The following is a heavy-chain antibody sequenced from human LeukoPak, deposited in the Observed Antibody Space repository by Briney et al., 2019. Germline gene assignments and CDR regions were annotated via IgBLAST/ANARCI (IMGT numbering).Heavy chain of an antibody. Sequence: GRSPRLSCAASGFTFDDYAMHWVRQAPGKGLEWVSGISWNSGSIGYADSVMGRFTISRDNAKNSLYLQMNSLRAEDTALYYCAKDAYSSGWFFDYWGQGTLVTVSS. CDR3: AKDAYSSGWFFDY. CDR2: ISWNSGSI. D-gene: IGHD6-19*01. V-gene: IGHV3-9*01. CDR1: GFTFDDYA. J-gene: IGHJ4*02.